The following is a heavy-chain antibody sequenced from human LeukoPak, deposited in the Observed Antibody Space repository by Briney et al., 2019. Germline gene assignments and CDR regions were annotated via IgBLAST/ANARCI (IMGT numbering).Heavy chain of an antibody. D-gene: IGHD2-15*01. CDR3: ARAVTCSGGNCYSYWFDP. V-gene: IGHV1-18*01. J-gene: IGHJ5*02. CDR1: GYTFTNYG. CDR2: ISAYNGNT. Sequence: ASVNVSCKASGYTFTNYGFSWVRQAPGQGLEWMGWISAYNGNTYYAQKLQGRVTMTTGTSTSTAYMELRSLRSDDTAVYYCARAVTCSGGNCYSYWFDPWGQGTLVTVSS.